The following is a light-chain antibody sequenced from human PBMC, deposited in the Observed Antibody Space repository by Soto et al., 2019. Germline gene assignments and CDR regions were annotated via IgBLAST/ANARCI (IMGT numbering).Light chain of an antibody. J-gene: IGKJ2*01. CDR3: QQYNNWPRT. V-gene: IGKV3-15*01. CDR2: GAS. CDR1: QSVSSN. Sequence: EIVMTQSPATLSVSPGERATLSCRASQSVSSNLAWYQQKPGQAPRLLTYGASTRATGIPARFSGSGSGTESTLTNSSLQSEDFAVYYCQQYNNWPRTFGQGTKLEIK.